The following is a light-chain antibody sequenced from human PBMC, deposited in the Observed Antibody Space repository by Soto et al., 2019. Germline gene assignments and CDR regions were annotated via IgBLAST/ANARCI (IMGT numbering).Light chain of an antibody. CDR2: DAS. CDR3: QQYNSYPYT. J-gene: IGKJ2*01. V-gene: IGKV1-5*01. CDR1: QSISSW. Sequence: DIQMTQSPSTLSASVGDRVTITCRASQSISSWLAWYQQKPGKAPKLLIYDASSLESGVPSRFSGSGSGTEFNLPISSLQPDDVATYYCQQYNSYPYTFGQGTKLEIK.